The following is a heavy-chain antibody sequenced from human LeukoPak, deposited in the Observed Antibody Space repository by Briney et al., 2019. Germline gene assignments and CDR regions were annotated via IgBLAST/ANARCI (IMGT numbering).Heavy chain of an antibody. CDR3: ARGVGVRGVISQPLEV. CDR1: GFSVNSDY. CDR2: IFAGGAP. D-gene: IGHD3-10*01. V-gene: IGHV3-53*01. Sequence: PGGSLRLSCAASGFSVNSDYMTWVRQAPGKGLEWVGVIFAGGAPYYADSVKGRFTISRDISKNTLYVQMNSLRVEDTAVYYCARGVGVRGVISQPLEVWGQGTLVIVSS. J-gene: IGHJ4*02.